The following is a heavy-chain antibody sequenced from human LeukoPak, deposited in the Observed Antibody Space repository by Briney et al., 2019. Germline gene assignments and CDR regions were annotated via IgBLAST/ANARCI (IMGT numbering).Heavy chain of an antibody. Sequence: GGSLRLSCAASGFTFSSYAMTWVRQAPGKGLEWVSIISASGGTTYYPDSVKGRFSISRDNSKNTLYLQMNSLRAEDMAAYYCAKVLPAAGCGYWGQGTLVTVSS. CDR3: AKVLPAAGCGY. CDR1: GFTFSSYA. D-gene: IGHD6-13*01. J-gene: IGHJ4*02. V-gene: IGHV3-23*01. CDR2: ISASGGTT.